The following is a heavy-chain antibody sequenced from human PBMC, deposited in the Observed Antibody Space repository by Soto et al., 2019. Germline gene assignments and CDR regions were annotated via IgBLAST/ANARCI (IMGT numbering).Heavy chain of an antibody. CDR1: GYTFTSYD. CDR3: ARRYSSSWYYYYYYMDV. CDR2: MNPNSGNT. J-gene: IGHJ6*03. D-gene: IGHD6-13*01. Sequence: ASVKVSCKASGYTFTSYDINWVRQATGQGLEWMGWMNPNSGNTGYAQKFQGRVTMTRNTSISTAYMELSSLRSEDTAGYYCARRYSSSWYYYYYYMDVWGKGTTVTVSS. V-gene: IGHV1-8*01.